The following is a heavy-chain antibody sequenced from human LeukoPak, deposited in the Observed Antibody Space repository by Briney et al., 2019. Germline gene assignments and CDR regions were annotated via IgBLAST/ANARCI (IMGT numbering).Heavy chain of an antibody. D-gene: IGHD3-22*01. V-gene: IGHV4-59*02. Sequence: SETLSLTCTISGGSVSDYYWSWIRQSPGKGLEWIGYIYHTGSTSYSPSLKSRVTISADTSQNQFSLKLSSVTVADTAVYYCARDYYDSSGYYNWFDPWGQGTLVTVSS. CDR2: IYHTGST. J-gene: IGHJ5*02. CDR1: GGSVSDYY. CDR3: ARDYYDSSGYYNWFDP.